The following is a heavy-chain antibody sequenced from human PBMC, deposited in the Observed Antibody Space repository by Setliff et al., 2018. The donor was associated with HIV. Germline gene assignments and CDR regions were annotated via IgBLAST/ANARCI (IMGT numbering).Heavy chain of an antibody. CDR1: ELTFSNYA. Sequence: GGSLRLSCAASELTFSNYAMTWVRQAPGKGLEWVSSLSGSGGSTYYADSVKARFTISRDNSKNTLYLRMNSLRAEDTAVYYCAQAQTSVSGSYYQYLQHWGQGTLVTVSS. D-gene: IGHD3-10*01. CDR3: AQAQTSVSGSYYQYLQH. CDR2: LSGSGGST. J-gene: IGHJ1*01. V-gene: IGHV3-23*01.